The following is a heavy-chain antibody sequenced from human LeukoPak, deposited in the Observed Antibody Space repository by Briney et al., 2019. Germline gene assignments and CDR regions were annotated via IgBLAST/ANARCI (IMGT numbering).Heavy chain of an antibody. V-gene: IGHV3-23*01. CDR3: ARDPYSGAYGDTYYYYMDV. Sequence: PGGSLRLSCTASGFTFGDYAISWVRQAPGKGLEWVSAISGSGGSTYYADSVKGRFTISRDNSKNTLYLQMNSLTAEDTAVYYCARDPYSGAYGDTYYYYMDVWGKGTTVTISS. D-gene: IGHD1-26*01. J-gene: IGHJ6*03. CDR2: ISGSGGST. CDR1: GFTFGDYA.